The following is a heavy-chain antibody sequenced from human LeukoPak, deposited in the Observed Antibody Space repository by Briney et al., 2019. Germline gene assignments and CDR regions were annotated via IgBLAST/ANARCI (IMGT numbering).Heavy chain of an antibody. CDR2: IYTSGAT. CDR1: GGSISSYD. J-gene: IGHJ5*02. V-gene: IGHV4-4*09. CDR3: ARYGSGSTWFDP. Sequence: SETLSLTCTVSGGSISSYDWSWIRQPPGKGLQWIGYIYTSGATNYNPSLKSRVTISVDTSKNQFFLKLSSVTAADTAVYYCARYGSGSTWFDPWGQGTLVTVSS. D-gene: IGHD3-10*01.